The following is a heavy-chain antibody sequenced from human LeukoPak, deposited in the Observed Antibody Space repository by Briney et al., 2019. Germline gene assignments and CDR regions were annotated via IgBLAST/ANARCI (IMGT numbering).Heavy chain of an antibody. Sequence: GGSLRLSCAASGFTFSSYSMNWVRQAPGKGLEWVSYISSSSSTIYYADSVKGRFTISRDNAKNALYLQMNSLRAEDTAVYYCARVLRQVGEGGDWGQGTLVTVSS. CDR1: GFTFSSYS. V-gene: IGHV3-48*04. CDR2: ISSSSSTI. J-gene: IGHJ4*02. CDR3: ARVLRQVGEGGD. D-gene: IGHD4-17*01.